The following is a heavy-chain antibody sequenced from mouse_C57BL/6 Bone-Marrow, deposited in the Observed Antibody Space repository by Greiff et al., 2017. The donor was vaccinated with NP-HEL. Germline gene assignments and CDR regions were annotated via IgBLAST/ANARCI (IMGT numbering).Heavy chain of an antibody. D-gene: IGHD1-1*01. V-gene: IGHV14-4*01. CDR2: IDPESGDT. J-gene: IGHJ4*01. Sequence: VQLQQSGAELVRPGASVKLSCTVSGFNFKDDYMHWVKQRPEQGLEWIGWIDPESGDTEYASKFQGKATITADKSSTTAYLQLSSLTSEDTAVYYCTTGGSSPYAMDYWGQGTSVTVSS. CDR3: TTGGSSPYAMDY. CDR1: GFNFKDDY.